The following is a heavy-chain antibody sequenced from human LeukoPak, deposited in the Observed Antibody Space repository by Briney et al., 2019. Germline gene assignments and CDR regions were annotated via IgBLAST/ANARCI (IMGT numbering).Heavy chain of an antibody. J-gene: IGHJ4*02. CDR3: AKDPSPGSYGPFDY. Sequence: GRSLILSCAASGFTFDDYAMHWGRQAPGKGLEGVSGISWNSGSIGYADSVKGRFTISRDNAKNSLYLQMNSLRAEDTALYYCAKDPSPGSYGPFDYWGQGTLVTVSS. D-gene: IGHD3-10*01. V-gene: IGHV3-9*01. CDR2: ISWNSGSI. CDR1: GFTFDDYA.